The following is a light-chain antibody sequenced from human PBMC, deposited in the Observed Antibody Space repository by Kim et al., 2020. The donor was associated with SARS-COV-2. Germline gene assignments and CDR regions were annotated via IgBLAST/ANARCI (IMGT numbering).Light chain of an antibody. CDR2: DVS. CDR3: CSYADNYASS. V-gene: IGLV2-11*02. CDR1: SSDVGGSNF. Sequence: QSALTQPRSVSGSPGQSVTISCTGTSSDVGGSNFVSWYQLHPGRAPKLIIYDVSRRPSGVPDRFFGSKSGNTASLTISGLQAEDEADYYCCSYADNYASSFGGGTQPTVL. J-gene: IGLJ2*01.